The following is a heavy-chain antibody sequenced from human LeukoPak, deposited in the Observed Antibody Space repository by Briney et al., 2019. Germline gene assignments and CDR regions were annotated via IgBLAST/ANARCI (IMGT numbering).Heavy chain of an antibody. Sequence: TSETLSLTCAVSGYSISSGYYWGWIRQPPGKGLEWIGSIYHSWSTYYNPSLKSRVTISVDTSKNHFSLKLSSVTAADTAVYYRARHRACSSTSCYTGLFDYWGQGTLVTVSS. CDR2: IYHSWST. CDR1: GYSISSGYY. D-gene: IGHD2-2*02. V-gene: IGHV4-38-2*01. CDR3: ARHRACSSTSCYTGLFDY. J-gene: IGHJ4*02.